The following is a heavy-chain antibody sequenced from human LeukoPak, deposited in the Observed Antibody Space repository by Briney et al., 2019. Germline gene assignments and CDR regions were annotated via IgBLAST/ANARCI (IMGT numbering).Heavy chain of an antibody. CDR1: GFTFSSYA. CDR2: IRYDGSNK. Sequence: GGSLRLSCAASGFTFSSYAMHWVRQAPGKGLEWVAFIRYDGSNKYYADSVKGRFTISRDNSKNTLYLQMNSLRAEDTAVYYCAKVYGSGMVGYYYMDVWGKGTTVTISS. V-gene: IGHV3-30*02. D-gene: IGHD3-10*01. J-gene: IGHJ6*03. CDR3: AKVYGSGMVGYYYMDV.